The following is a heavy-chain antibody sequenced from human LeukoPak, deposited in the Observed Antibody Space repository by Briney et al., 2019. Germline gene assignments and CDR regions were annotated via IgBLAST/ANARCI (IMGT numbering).Heavy chain of an antibody. Sequence: ASVTVSFKASGYKFNTYGISWVRQAPGQGLEWMGWISAYNGKTDYAQKFQGRVTMTTDTSTSTAYMELRSLRSDDTAVYYCARPDYGGNRGAFDIWGQGTMVTVSS. CDR2: ISAYNGKT. CDR1: GYKFNTYG. CDR3: ARPDYGGNRGAFDI. D-gene: IGHD4-23*01. J-gene: IGHJ3*02. V-gene: IGHV1-18*01.